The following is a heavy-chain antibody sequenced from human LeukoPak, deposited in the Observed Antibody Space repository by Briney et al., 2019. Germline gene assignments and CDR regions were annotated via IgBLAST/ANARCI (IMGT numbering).Heavy chain of an antibody. Sequence: SVKVSCKASGGTFSSYAISWVRQAPGQGLEWMGGIIPIFGTANYAQKFQGRVTITADESTGTAYMELSSLRSEDTAVYYCARSIAAALGNFDYWGQGTLVTVSS. CDR2: IIPIFGTA. CDR3: ARSIAAALGNFDY. D-gene: IGHD6-13*01. V-gene: IGHV1-69*13. CDR1: GGTFSSYA. J-gene: IGHJ4*02.